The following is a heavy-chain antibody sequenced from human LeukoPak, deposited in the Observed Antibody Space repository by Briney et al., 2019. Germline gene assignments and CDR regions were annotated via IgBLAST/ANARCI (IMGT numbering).Heavy chain of an antibody. J-gene: IGHJ6*03. CDR3: ARELRYSTYYYYYYMDV. Sequence: GGSLRLSCAASGFTFSSYGMHWVRQAPGKGLEWVAVISYDGSNKYYADSVKGRFTISRDNSKNTLYLQMNSLRAEDTAVYYCARELRYSTYYYYYYMDVWGKGTTVTVSS. CDR1: GFTFSSYG. D-gene: IGHD3-9*01. V-gene: IGHV3-30*03. CDR2: ISYDGSNK.